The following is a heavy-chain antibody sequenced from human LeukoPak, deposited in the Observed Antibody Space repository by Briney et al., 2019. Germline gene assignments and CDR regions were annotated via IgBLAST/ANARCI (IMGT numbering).Heavy chain of an antibody. Sequence: PPETLSLTCAVYGGSFSGYYWSWIRQPPGKGPEWIGEINHSGSTNYNPSLKSRVTISVDTSKNQFSLKLSSVTAADTAVYYCARVDSSGWSYWYFDLWGRGTLVTVSS. CDR3: ARVDSSGWSYWYFDL. D-gene: IGHD6-19*01. J-gene: IGHJ2*01. CDR1: GGSFSGYY. CDR2: INHSGST. V-gene: IGHV4-34*01.